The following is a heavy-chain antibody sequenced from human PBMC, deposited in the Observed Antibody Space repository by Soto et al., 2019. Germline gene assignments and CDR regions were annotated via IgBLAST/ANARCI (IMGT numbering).Heavy chain of an antibody. CDR2: IKQDGSEK. Sequence: GGSLRLSCAASGFTFSSYWMSWVRQAPGKGLEWVANIKQDGSEKYYVDSVKGRFTISRDNAKNSLYLQMNSLRAEDTAVYYCARASGYCTNGVCYTPYYYYYYRLDVWGQGTTVTVSS. J-gene: IGHJ6*02. CDR1: GFTFSSYW. D-gene: IGHD2-8*01. V-gene: IGHV3-7*05. CDR3: ARASGYCTNGVCYTPYYYYYYRLDV.